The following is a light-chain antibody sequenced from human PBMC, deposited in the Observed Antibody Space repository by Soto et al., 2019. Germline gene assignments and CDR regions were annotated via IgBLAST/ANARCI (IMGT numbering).Light chain of an antibody. Sequence: EIVLTQSPGTLSLSPGERATLSCRASQSVNSNYLTWYQQKPGQAPRLLIYGASSRATDIPDRFSGSGSGKDFPITISSLEPEDFAVYYCQQYGSSVWTFGQGTKVELK. CDR2: GAS. CDR3: QQYGSSVWT. J-gene: IGKJ1*01. CDR1: QSVNSNY. V-gene: IGKV3-20*01.